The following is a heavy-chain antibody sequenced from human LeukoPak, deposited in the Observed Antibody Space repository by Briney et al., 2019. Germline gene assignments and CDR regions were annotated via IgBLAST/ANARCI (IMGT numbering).Heavy chain of an antibody. CDR1: GFTFSNAW. CDR3: TTDSSGYYYYYYGMDV. J-gene: IGHJ6*02. D-gene: IGHD3-22*01. CDR2: IKSKTDGGTT. V-gene: IGHV3-15*01. Sequence: GGSLRLSCAAPGFTFSNAWMSWVRQAPGKGLEWVGRIKSKTDGGTTDYAAPVKGRFTISRDDSKNMLYLQMNSLKTEDTAVYYCTTDSSGYYYYYYGMDVWGQGTTVTVSS.